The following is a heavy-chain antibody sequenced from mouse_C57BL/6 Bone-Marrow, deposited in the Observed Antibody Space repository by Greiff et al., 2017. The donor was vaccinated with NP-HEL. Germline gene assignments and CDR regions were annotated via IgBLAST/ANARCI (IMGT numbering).Heavy chain of an antibody. CDR3: ARRGLLRSVYYFDY. D-gene: IGHD2-3*01. CDR1: GFTFSSYT. V-gene: IGHV5-9*01. Sequence: VKLVASGGGLVKPGGSLKLSCAASGFTFSSYTMSWVRQTPEKRLEWVATISGGGGNTYYPDSVKGRFTISRDNAKNTLYLQMSSLRSEDTALYYGARRGLLRSVYYFDYWGKGTTLTVSS. J-gene: IGHJ2*01. CDR2: ISGGGGNT.